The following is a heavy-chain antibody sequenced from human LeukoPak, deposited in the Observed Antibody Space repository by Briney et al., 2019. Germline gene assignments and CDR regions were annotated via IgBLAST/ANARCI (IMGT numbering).Heavy chain of an antibody. CDR3: ARDHWDILTGYYIDY. V-gene: IGHV3-21*01. D-gene: IGHD3-9*01. J-gene: IGHJ4*02. CDR1: EFTFSSYS. CDR2: ISSSSRYL. Sequence: GSLRLSCAASEFTFSSYSMNWVRQAPGKGLEWVSSISSSSRYLYYADSVKGRFTISRDNAKNSLYLQMNSLRAEDTALYYCARDHWDILTGYYIDYWGQGTLVTVSS.